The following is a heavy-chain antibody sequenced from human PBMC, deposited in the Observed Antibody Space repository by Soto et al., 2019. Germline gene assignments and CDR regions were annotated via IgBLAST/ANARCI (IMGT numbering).Heavy chain of an antibody. CDR3: AHRVLRTVFGLVTTTAIYFDF. Sequence: QITLKESGLTVVKPTETLTLTCTFSGFSLTTSGVGVGWVRQSPGKAPEWLALIHWDDDKRYSTSLNSRLIITKDTSKNQVVLTMANVDPADTATYYCAHRVLRTVFGLVTTTAIYFDFWGPGTPVVVSS. V-gene: IGHV2-5*02. D-gene: IGHD3-3*01. CDR2: IHWDDDK. J-gene: IGHJ4*02. CDR1: GFSLTTSGVG.